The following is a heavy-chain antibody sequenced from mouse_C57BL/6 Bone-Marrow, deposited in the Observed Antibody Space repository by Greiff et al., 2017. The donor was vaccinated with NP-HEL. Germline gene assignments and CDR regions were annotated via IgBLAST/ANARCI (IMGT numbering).Heavy chain of an antibody. Sequence: VQLQQSGPELVKPGASVKISCKASGYTFTDYYMNWVKQSHGKSLEWIGDINPNNGGTSYNQKFKGKATLTVDKSSSTAYMELRSLTSEDSAVYYCARRGYYGSRWYFDYWGQGTTLTVSS. CDR1: GYTFTDYY. CDR3: ARRGYYGSRWYFDY. D-gene: IGHD1-1*01. CDR2: INPNNGGT. V-gene: IGHV1-26*01. J-gene: IGHJ2*01.